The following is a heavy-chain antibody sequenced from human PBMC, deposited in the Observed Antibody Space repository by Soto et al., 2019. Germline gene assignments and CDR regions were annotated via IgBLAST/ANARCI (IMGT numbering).Heavy chain of an antibody. CDR1: GTSISSSY. CDR2: IHYSGTT. Sequence: PSETLSLTCTVSGTSISSSYWSCIRQPPGKGLEWIANIHYSGTTNYNPSLASRVTLSVDTSKNQFSLKMTSVTAADRAMYFCARYNSYAIDYWGRGTLVTGS. D-gene: IGHD2-8*01. V-gene: IGHV4-59*01. J-gene: IGHJ4*02. CDR3: ARYNSYAIDY.